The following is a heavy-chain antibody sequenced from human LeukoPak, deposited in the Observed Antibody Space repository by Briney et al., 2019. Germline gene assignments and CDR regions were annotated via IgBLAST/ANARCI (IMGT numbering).Heavy chain of an antibody. CDR3: ARPGYSSGGSCYGFDY. J-gene: IGHJ4*02. CDR1: GYSFFSYW. Sequence: GESLKISCKGSGYSFFSYWIGWVRQMPGKGLEWLGIIYPGDSDIRYSPSFQGQVTISADKSISTAYLQWSSLKASDTAMYYCARPGYSSGGSCYGFDYSGQGTLVTVSS. V-gene: IGHV5-51*01. D-gene: IGHD2-15*01. CDR2: IYPGDSDI.